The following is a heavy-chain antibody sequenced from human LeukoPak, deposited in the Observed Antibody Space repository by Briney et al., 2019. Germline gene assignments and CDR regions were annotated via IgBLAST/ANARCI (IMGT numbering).Heavy chain of an antibody. V-gene: IGHV3-64D*06. CDR1: GFIISNYA. CDR3: VKDLYRGDTSSWYYFDY. J-gene: IGHJ4*02. Sequence: GGSQRLSCSASGFIISNYAMHWVRQAPGKGLEYVSAISANGGSTYYADSVKGRFTISRDNSKNTLYLQMSSLRAEDTAIYHCVKDLYRGDTSSWYYFDYWGQGTLVTVSS. D-gene: IGHD6-13*01. CDR2: ISANGGST.